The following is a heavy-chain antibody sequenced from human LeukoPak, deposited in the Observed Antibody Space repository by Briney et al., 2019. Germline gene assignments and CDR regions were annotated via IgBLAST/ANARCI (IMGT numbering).Heavy chain of an antibody. Sequence: ASVKVSCKASAYTFTGYYMHWVRQAPGQGLEWMGWINPDSGGTNYAQKFQGRVTMTRDTSISTAYMEVSRLRSDDTAVYYCARGSVAAAGTNWFDPWGQGTLVTVSS. CDR1: AYTFTGYY. CDR3: ARGSVAAAGTNWFDP. CDR2: INPDSGGT. D-gene: IGHD6-13*01. V-gene: IGHV1-2*02. J-gene: IGHJ5*02.